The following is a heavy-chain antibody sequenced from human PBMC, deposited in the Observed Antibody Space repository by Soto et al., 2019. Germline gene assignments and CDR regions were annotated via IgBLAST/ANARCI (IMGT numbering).Heavy chain of an antibody. V-gene: IGHV2-5*02. CDR2: IYWDDDK. Sequence: SGPTLVNPTQTLTLTCTFSGFSLSTDDVGVGWIRQPPGKALDWLAVIYWDDDKRYSPSLRSRLTITKDTSKNQVLLTMTNMDPVDTATYFCARSKYSISSFDYWGQGALVTVSS. J-gene: IGHJ4*02. CDR3: ARSKYSISSFDY. CDR1: GFSLSTDDVG. D-gene: IGHD6-6*01.